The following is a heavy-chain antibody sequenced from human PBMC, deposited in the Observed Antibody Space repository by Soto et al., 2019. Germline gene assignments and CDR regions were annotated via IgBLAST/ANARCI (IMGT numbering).Heavy chain of an antibody. J-gene: IGHJ4*02. CDR2: IYPGESDT. Sequence: GESLKISCKGSGYSFTSYWIGWVRQMPGKGLEWMGIIYPGESDTRYSPSFQGQVTISADKSISTAYLQWSSLKASDTAMFYCARLGGYCSITKCYGGGDYWGQGTLVTVSS. CDR3: ARLGGYCSITKCYGGGDY. D-gene: IGHD2-2*01. CDR1: GYSFTSYW. V-gene: IGHV5-51*01.